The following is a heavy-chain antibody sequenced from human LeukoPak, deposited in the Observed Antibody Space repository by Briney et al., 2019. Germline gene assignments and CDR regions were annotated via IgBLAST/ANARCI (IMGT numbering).Heavy chain of an antibody. V-gene: IGHV3-53*01. CDR2: FYRGDST. Sequence: GGSLRLSCAASGFTVSSSYMYWVRQAPGKGLEWVSFFYRGDSTYYAESVRGRFTISRDNSKNTLYLQMNSLRAEDTAVYYCAQQLGYCSDGSCYFTYWGQGTLVTVSS. CDR1: GFTVSSSY. CDR3: AQQLGYCSDGSCYFTY. D-gene: IGHD2-15*01. J-gene: IGHJ4*02.